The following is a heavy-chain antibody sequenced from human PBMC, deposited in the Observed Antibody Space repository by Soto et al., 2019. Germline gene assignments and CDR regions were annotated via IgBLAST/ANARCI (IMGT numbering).Heavy chain of an antibody. CDR3: AKAMGGYDLGWFDP. J-gene: IGHJ5*02. V-gene: IGHV1-18*04. CDR2: ISGYSGNT. CDR1: GYAFSSYG. Sequence: QVQLVQSGAEVKKPGASVRVSCKASGYAFSSYGISWVRQAPVQGLEWMGWISGYSGNTNYAQKFQGRVTMTTETYTTTAYMELRSMRPDDTAVYYCAKAMGGYDLGWFDPWGQGTPVTVSS. D-gene: IGHD5-12*01.